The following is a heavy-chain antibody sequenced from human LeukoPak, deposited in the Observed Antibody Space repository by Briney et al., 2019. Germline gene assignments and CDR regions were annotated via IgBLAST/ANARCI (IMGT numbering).Heavy chain of an antibody. CDR2: IYYSGST. Sequence: NPSETLSLTCTVSGGSINSYYWSWIRQPPGKGLEWIGYIYYSGSTNYNPSLKSRVTISVDTSKNQFSLKLSSVTAADTAVYYCARDDNSSGWYNWFDPWGQGTLVTVSS. CDR3: ARDDNSSGWYNWFDP. D-gene: IGHD6-19*01. J-gene: IGHJ5*02. V-gene: IGHV4-59*01. CDR1: GGSINSYY.